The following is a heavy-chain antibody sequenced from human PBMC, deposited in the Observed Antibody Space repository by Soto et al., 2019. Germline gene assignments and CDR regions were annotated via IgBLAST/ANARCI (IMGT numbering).Heavy chain of an antibody. J-gene: IGHJ6*03. V-gene: IGHV1-69*04. CDR1: GGTFSSYT. CDR2: IIPILGIA. CDR3: ARESDLGDCSGGSCYSVYYYYYMDV. Sequence: SVKVSCKASGGTFSSYTISWVRQAPGQGLEWMGRIIPILGIANYAQKFQGRVTITADKSTSTAYMELSSLRSEDTAVYYCARESDLGDCSGGSCYSVYYYYYMDVRGKGTTVTV. D-gene: IGHD2-15*01.